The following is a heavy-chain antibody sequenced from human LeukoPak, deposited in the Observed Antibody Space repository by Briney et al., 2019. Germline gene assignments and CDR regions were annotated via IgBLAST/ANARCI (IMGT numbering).Heavy chain of an antibody. Sequence: PGRSLRLSCAASGFTFDDYAMHWVRQAPGKGLEWVSGISWNSGSIGYADSVKGRFTISRDNAKNSLYLQMNSLRAEDTALYYCAKDKYSSSWYYFDYWGQGTLVTVSS. CDR3: AKDKYSSSWYYFDY. J-gene: IGHJ4*02. CDR1: GFTFDDYA. D-gene: IGHD6-13*01. CDR2: ISWNSGSI. V-gene: IGHV3-9*01.